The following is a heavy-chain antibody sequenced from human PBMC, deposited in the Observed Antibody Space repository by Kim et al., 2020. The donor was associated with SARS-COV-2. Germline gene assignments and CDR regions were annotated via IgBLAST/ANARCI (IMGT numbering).Heavy chain of an antibody. D-gene: IGHD3-9*01. J-gene: IGHJ4*02. CDR1: GFTFSSYE. Sequence: GGSLRLSCAASGFTFSSYEMNWVRQAPGKGLEWVSYISSSGSTIYYADSVKGRFTISRDNAKNSLYLQMNSLRAEDTAVYYCARETPGSHYDILTGYYYDYWGQGTLVTVSS. V-gene: IGHV3-48*03. CDR2: ISSSGSTI. CDR3: ARETPGSHYDILTGYYYDY.